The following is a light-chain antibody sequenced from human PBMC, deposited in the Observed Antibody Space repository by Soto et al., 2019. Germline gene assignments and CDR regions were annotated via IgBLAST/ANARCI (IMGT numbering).Light chain of an antibody. CDR3: QQYYSYPWT. Sequence: IRMTQSTSSLSASTGDRVTITCRASQGISSYLAWYQQKPGKAPKLLIYAASTLQSGVPSRFSGSGSGTDFTLTISCLQSEDFATYYCQQYYSYPWTFGQRTKVAIK. CDR1: QGISSY. V-gene: IGKV1-8*01. CDR2: AAS. J-gene: IGKJ1*01.